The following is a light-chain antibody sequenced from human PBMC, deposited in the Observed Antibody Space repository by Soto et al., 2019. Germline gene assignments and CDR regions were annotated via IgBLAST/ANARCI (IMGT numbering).Light chain of an antibody. V-gene: IGKV3-20*01. Sequence: EIVLTQSPGTLSLSPGEGATLSCRASQSVGGTFLAWYQQKGGQAPRLLIHGTSNRATGIPDRFSGSGSGTDFTLTISRLEADDFAVYYCQQYCGSRGTFGQGTKVDIK. CDR1: QSVGGTF. CDR3: QQYCGSRGT. CDR2: GTS. J-gene: IGKJ1*01.